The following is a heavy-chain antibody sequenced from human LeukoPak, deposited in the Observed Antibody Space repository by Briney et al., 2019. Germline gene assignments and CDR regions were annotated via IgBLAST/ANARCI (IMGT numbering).Heavy chain of an antibody. D-gene: IGHD6-13*01. Sequence: GGSLRLSCAASGFTFSSYSMNWVRQTPGKGLEWVSYMSSSSSYIYYADSVKGRFTISRDNAKNSLHRQMSSLRAEDTAVYYCARRAAAGRDDAFDMWGQGTMVTVSS. CDR2: MSSSSSYI. CDR1: GFTFSSYS. CDR3: ARRAAAGRDDAFDM. V-gene: IGHV3-21*01. J-gene: IGHJ3*02.